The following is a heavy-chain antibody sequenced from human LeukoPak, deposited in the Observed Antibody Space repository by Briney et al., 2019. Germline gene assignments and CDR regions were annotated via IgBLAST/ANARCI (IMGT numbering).Heavy chain of an antibody. V-gene: IGHV3-74*01. CDR2: INSDGSST. J-gene: IGHJ6*03. D-gene: IGHD5-18*01. CDR1: GFTFSSYW. Sequence: GGSLRLSCAASGFTFSSYWMHWVRQAPGKRLVWVSRINSDGSSTSYADSVKGRFTISRDNAKNTLYLQMNSLRAEDTAVYYCARRGYSYGFYYYMDVWGKGTTVTVSS. CDR3: ARRGYSYGFYYYMDV.